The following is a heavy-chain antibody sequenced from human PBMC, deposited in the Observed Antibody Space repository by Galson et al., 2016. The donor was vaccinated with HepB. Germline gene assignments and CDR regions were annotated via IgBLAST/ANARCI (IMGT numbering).Heavy chain of an antibody. D-gene: IGHD3-3*01. Sequence: SVKVSCKASGYIFAGYYIHWVRLAPGQRLEWMGWLNPNTGGTNYAQKFRGRVTLTRDTSISTAYMELRSLRSDDTAVYYCARDSVDFWRDYYDYDHWGQGTLVTVSS. CDR3: ARDSVDFWRDYYDYDH. CDR2: LNPNTGGT. CDR1: GYIFAGYY. V-gene: IGHV1-2*02. J-gene: IGHJ5*02.